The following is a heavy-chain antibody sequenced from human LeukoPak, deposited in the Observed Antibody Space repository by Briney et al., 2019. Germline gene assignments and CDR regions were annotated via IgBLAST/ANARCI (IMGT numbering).Heavy chain of an antibody. D-gene: IGHD6-19*01. V-gene: IGHV3-7*01. CDR1: GFTFSSYA. Sequence: PGGSLRLSCAASGFTFSSYAMSWVRQAPGKGLEWVANIKQDGSEKYYVDSVKGRFTISRDNAKNSLYLQMNSLRAEDTAVYYCARSPYSSGRYFDYWGQGTLVTVSS. CDR2: IKQDGSEK. CDR3: ARSPYSSGRYFDY. J-gene: IGHJ4*02.